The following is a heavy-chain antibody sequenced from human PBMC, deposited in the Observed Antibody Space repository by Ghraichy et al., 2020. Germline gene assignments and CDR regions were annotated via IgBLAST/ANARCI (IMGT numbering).Heavy chain of an antibody. V-gene: IGHV2-70*20. CDR2: INWNDDK. J-gene: IGHJ4*02. CDR3: ARMLLAPSSVDSNGSFDY. CDR1: GFSVTETGMC. Sequence: SGPTLVKPTQTLTLTCTFSGFSVTETGMCVHWVRQPPGKALEWLALINWNDDKYYNTSLKTRLTISKDTSKNQVVLTMTNMDPVDTGTYYCARMLLAPSSVDSNGSFDYWGQGALVTVSS. D-gene: IGHD3-22*01.